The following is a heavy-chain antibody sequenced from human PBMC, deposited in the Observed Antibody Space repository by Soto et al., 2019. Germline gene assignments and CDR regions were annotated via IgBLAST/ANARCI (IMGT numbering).Heavy chain of an antibody. CDR1: GFTFSSYG. Sequence: PGGSLRLSCAASGFTFSSYGMHWVRQAPGKGLEWVAVIWCDGSNKYYADSVKGRFTISRDNSKNTLYLQMNSLRAEDTAVYYCARAPDIAARPPVDVWGKGTTVTVSS. CDR3: ARAPDIAARPPVDV. D-gene: IGHD6-6*01. V-gene: IGHV3-33*01. CDR2: IWCDGSNK. J-gene: IGHJ6*04.